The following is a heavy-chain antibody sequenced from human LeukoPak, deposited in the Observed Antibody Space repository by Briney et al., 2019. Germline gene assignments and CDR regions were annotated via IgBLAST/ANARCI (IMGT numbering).Heavy chain of an antibody. CDR2: INPDGSHI. D-gene: IGHD5-24*01. V-gene: IGHV3-7*01. CDR1: GFTFSGNW. Sequence: GGSLRLSCEASGFTFSGNWMSWVRQAPGKGLEWVASINPDGSHIFYVDSVKGRFTISRDNTKSSLYLQMNSLGAEDTAMYFCAKLLETSTTYDSWGQGTRVTVSS. CDR3: AKLLETSTTYDS. J-gene: IGHJ4*02.